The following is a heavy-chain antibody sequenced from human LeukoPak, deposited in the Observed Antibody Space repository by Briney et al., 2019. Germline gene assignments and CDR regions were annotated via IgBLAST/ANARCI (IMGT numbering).Heavy chain of an antibody. CDR1: GFTFSSYA. V-gene: IGHV3-23*01. CDR2: ISGSGGST. CDR3: AKAIGYCSSTSCPLDSFDY. D-gene: IGHD2-2*01. Sequence: PGGSLRLSCAASGFTFSSYAMSWVRQAPGKGLEWVSAISGSGGSTYYADSVKGRFTISRDNSKNTLYLQMNSLRAKDTAVYYCAKAIGYCSSTSCPLDSFDYWGQGTLVTVSS. J-gene: IGHJ4*02.